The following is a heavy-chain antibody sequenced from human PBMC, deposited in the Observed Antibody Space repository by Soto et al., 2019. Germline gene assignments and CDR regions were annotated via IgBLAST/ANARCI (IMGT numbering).Heavy chain of an antibody. D-gene: IGHD6-6*01. Sequence: GSLRLSCAASGFTFSSYAMHWVRQAPGKGLEWVAVISYDGSNKYYADSVKGRFTISRDNSKNTLYLQMNSLRAEDTAVYYCARDGPSIAARPDPYYYYYGMDVWGQGTTVTVSS. CDR3: ARDGPSIAARPDPYYYYYGMDV. CDR1: GFTFSSYA. J-gene: IGHJ6*02. CDR2: ISYDGSNK. V-gene: IGHV3-30*04.